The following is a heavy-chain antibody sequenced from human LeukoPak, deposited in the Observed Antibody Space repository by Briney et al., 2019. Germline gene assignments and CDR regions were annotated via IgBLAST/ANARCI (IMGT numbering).Heavy chain of an antibody. J-gene: IGHJ4*02. D-gene: IGHD6-13*01. CDR2: IYNGGST. CDR3: ARAGYSSSWYFY. Sequence: SETLSLTCTVSGDSVSSRYWSWIRQSPGRGLEWIGYIYNGGSTSYNPSLESRVTISIDTPDNQVSLNLGSVTAADTAVYYCARAGYSSSWYFYWGQGTLVTVSS. CDR1: GDSVSSRY. V-gene: IGHV4-59*02.